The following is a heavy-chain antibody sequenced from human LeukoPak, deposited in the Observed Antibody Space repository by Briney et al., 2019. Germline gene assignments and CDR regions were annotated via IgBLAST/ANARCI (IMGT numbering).Heavy chain of an antibody. J-gene: IGHJ4*02. CDR2: IIPILGIA. D-gene: IGHD2-15*01. Sequence: SVKVSCKASGGTFSSYAISWVRQAPGQGLEWMGRIIPILGIANYAQKFQGRVTITADKSTSTAYMELSSLRSEDTAVYYCAREGTYCSGGSCYEDYWGQGTLATASS. V-gene: IGHV1-69*04. CDR3: AREGTYCSGGSCYEDY. CDR1: GGTFSSYA.